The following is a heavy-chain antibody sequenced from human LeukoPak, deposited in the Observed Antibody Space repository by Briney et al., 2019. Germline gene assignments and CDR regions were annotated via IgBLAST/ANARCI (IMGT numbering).Heavy chain of an antibody. J-gene: IGHJ5*02. Sequence: SETLSLTCTVSGGSISSSSYYWGRLRQPPGKGLEWIGSIYYSGSTYYNPSLKSRVTISVDTSKNQFSLKLSSVTAADAAVYYCARDHSSRVRWFDPWGQGTLVTVSS. D-gene: IGHD6-13*01. V-gene: IGHV4-39*07. CDR1: GGSISSSSYY. CDR2: IYYSGST. CDR3: ARDHSSRVRWFDP.